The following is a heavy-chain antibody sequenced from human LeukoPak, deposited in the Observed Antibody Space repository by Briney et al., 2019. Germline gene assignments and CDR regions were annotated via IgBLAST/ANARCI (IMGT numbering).Heavy chain of an antibody. J-gene: IGHJ4*02. CDR3: ARGAHYHDSSQGYDY. Sequence: GASVNVSCKASGYTFTGYYMHWVRQAPGQGLEWMGWINPNSGGTNYAQKFHGRVTMTRDTSISTAYMELRRLRSDDTAVYYCARGAHYHDSSQGYDYWGQGTLVTVSS. D-gene: IGHD3-22*01. V-gene: IGHV1-2*02. CDR1: GYTFTGYY. CDR2: INPNSGGT.